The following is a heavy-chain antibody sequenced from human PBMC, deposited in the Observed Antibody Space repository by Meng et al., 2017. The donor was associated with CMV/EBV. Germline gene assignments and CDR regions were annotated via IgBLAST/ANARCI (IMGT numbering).Heavy chain of an antibody. J-gene: IGHJ6*02. V-gene: IGHV3-23*01. CDR1: GFSFDNYA. D-gene: IGHD6-19*01. Sequence: GGSLRLSCVGSGFSFDNYAMSWVRQAPGKGLEWVSTISGSGGSRYYADSVKGRFTISRDNSKNTLYLQMNSLRTEDTAVYYCAKGVYSSGYYYYGMDVWGQGTTVTVSS. CDR2: ISGSGGSR. CDR3: AKGVYSSGYYYYGMDV.